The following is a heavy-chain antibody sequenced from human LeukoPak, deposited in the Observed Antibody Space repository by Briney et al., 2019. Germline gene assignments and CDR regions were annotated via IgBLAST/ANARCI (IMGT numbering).Heavy chain of an antibody. CDR2: IQTDGSST. CDR3: ARDRPHNWFDP. Sequence: GGSLRLSCAASGFTFSSHWMHWVRQAPGKGLVWVSGIQTDGSSTDYAGSMKGRFTISRDNAKSTLYLQMNSLRAEDTAVYYCARDRPHNWFDPWGQGTLVTVSS. CDR1: GFTFSSHW. V-gene: IGHV3-74*01. J-gene: IGHJ5*02.